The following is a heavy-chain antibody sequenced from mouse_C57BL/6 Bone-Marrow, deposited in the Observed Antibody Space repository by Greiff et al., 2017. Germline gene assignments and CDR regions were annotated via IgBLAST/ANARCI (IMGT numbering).Heavy chain of an antibody. V-gene: IGHV2-2*01. Sequence: QVQLQQSGPGLVQPSQSLSITCTVSGFSLTSYGVHWVRQSPGKGLEWLGVIWSGGSTDYNAAFISRLSISKDNSKSQVFFKMNRLQADDTAIYYCARSTTVVDLYYAMDYWGQGTSVTVSS. D-gene: IGHD1-1*01. CDR1: GFSLTSYG. CDR3: ARSTTVVDLYYAMDY. CDR2: IWSGGST. J-gene: IGHJ4*01.